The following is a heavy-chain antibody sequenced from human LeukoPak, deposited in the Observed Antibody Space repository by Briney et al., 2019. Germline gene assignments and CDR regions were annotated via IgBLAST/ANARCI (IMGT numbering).Heavy chain of an antibody. D-gene: IGHD6-19*01. CDR2: IKQDGSEK. CDR3: AGGSGWLTEY. V-gene: IGHV3-7*01. CDR1: GFTFSSYA. J-gene: IGHJ4*02. Sequence: PGGSLRLSCAASGFTFSSYAMSWVRQAPGKGLEWVANIKQDGSEKYYVDSVKGRFTISRDNAKNSLYLQMNSLRAEDTAVYYCAGGSGWLTEYWGQGTLVTVSS.